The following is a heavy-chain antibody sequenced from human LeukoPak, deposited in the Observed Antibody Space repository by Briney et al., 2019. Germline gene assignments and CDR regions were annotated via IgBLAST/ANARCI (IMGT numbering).Heavy chain of an antibody. V-gene: IGHV3-30*04. CDR3: ARVEDRVVDH. J-gene: IGHJ4*02. CDR1: GFTFSSYA. CDR2: ISYDGSNK. Sequence: GGPLRLSCADSGFTFSSYAMHWVRQAPAKVLEWVAVISYDGSNKYYADSVKGRFTISRDNSKNTLYLQMNSLRAEDTAVYYCARVEDRVVDHWGQGTLVTVSS. D-gene: IGHD3-22*01.